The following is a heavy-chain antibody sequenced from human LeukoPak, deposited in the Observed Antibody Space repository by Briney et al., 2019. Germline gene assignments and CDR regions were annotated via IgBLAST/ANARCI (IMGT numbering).Heavy chain of an antibody. CDR3: ARDPQIVGATDAFDI. CDR2: IYYSGST. CDR1: GGSISSYY. D-gene: IGHD1-26*01. Sequence: SETLSLTCIVSGGSISSYYWSWIRQPPGKGLEWIGYIYYSGSTNYNPSLKSRVTISVDTSKNQFSLKLSSVTAADTAVYYCARDPQIVGATDAFDIWGQGTMVTVSS. V-gene: IGHV4-59*01. J-gene: IGHJ3*02.